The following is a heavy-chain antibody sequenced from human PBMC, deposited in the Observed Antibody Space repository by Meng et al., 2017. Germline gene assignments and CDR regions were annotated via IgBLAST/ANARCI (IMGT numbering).Heavy chain of an antibody. D-gene: IGHD3-10*01. J-gene: IGHJ4*02. Sequence: SETLSLTCAVYGGSFSGYYWSWIRQPPGKGLEWIGEINYSGSTNYNPSLKSRVTISVDTSKNQFSLKLSSVTAADTAVYYCARGSITMVRGVIIIPFDYWGQGTLVTVSS. CDR3: ARGSITMVRGVIIIPFDY. V-gene: IGHV4-34*01. CDR1: GGSFSGYY. CDR2: INYSGST.